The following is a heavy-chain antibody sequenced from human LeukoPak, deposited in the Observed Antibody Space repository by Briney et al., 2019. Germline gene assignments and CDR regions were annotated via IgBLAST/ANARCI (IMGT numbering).Heavy chain of an antibody. J-gene: IGHJ6*03. V-gene: IGHV1-8*03. D-gene: IGHD3-3*01. CDR1: GYTFTSYD. CDR2: MNPNSGNT. CDR3: ARSSTIFGPMDV. Sequence: ASVKVSCKASGYTFTSYDTNWVRQATGQGLEWMGWMNPNSGNTGYAQRFQGRVTITRNTSISTAYMELSSLRSEDTAVYYCARSSTIFGPMDVWGKGTTVTVSS.